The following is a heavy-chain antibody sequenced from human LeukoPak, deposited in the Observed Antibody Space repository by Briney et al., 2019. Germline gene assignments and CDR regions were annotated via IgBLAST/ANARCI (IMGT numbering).Heavy chain of an antibody. V-gene: IGHV4-59*01. CDR2: IYYSGST. CDR3: ARDQRYFDWQYWFDH. J-gene: IGHJ5*02. CDR1: GVSIXSYY. Sequence: XVSGVSIXSYYWSWVRQPPGKGLEWVGYIYYSGSTNYNPSLNSRVPISVDTSKNQFSLNLSSVPAADPAVYYCARDQRYFDWQYWFDHWGQGTLVTVSS. D-gene: IGHD3-9*01.